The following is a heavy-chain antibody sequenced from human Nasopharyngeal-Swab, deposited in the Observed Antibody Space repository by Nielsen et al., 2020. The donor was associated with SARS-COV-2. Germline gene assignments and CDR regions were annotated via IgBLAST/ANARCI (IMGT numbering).Heavy chain of an antibody. D-gene: IGHD2-15*01. CDR3: ARDLKVALNYYVMDV. CDR2: IIPSLDNP. J-gene: IGHJ6*02. V-gene: IGHV1-69*10. Sequence: SVKVSCKAYGGTFTTYTISWVRQSPGQGLEWMGGIIPSLDNPNYAQKFQGRVTITTDRSTSTAYMELSSLRSEDTAVYFCARDLKVALNYYVMDVWGQGTTVTVSS. CDR1: GGTFTTYT.